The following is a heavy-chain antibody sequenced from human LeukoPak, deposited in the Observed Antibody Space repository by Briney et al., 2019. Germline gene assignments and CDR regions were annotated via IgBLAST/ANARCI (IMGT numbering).Heavy chain of an antibody. D-gene: IGHD2-21*02. CDR1: GFTVSSNY. J-gene: IGHJ4*02. CDR2: IYSGGST. Sequence: GGSLRLSCAASGFTVSSNYMSWVRQAPGKGLEWVSVIYSGGSTYYADSVKGRFTISRHNSKNTLYLQMNSLRAEDTAVYYCARHAGGTAGPNDYWGQGTLVTVSS. V-gene: IGHV3-53*04. CDR3: ARHAGGTAGPNDY.